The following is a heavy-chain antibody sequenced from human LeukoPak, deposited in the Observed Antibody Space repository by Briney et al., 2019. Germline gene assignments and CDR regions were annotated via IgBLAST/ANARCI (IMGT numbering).Heavy chain of an antibody. CDR2: ISYSGSTI. D-gene: IGHD3-22*01. Sequence: PGGSLRLSCAASGFTFSDYFMTWIRQAPGKGLEWVSYISYSGSTIYYADSVKGRFTISRDNAKDSVYLQMNSLRVEDTAVYYCARGLKVDYYDSSGPDYWGQGTLVTVSS. J-gene: IGHJ4*02. V-gene: IGHV3-11*04. CDR3: ARGLKVDYYDSSGPDY. CDR1: GFTFSDYF.